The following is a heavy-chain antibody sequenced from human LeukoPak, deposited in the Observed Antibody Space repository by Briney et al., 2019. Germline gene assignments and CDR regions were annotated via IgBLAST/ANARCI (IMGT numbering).Heavy chain of an antibody. CDR3: AREMTTVTLSPTSYWYFDL. J-gene: IGHJ2*01. D-gene: IGHD4-17*01. CDR1: GGSINSGDYY. CDR2: IYYSGST. V-gene: IGHV4-31*03. Sequence: PSETLSLTCTVSGGSINSGDYYWSWIRQLPGKGLEWIGYIYYSGSTYYPPSLRSRVTISVDTSKNQFSLRLSSVTAADTAVYYCAREMTTVTLSPTSYWYFDLWGRGTLVTVSS.